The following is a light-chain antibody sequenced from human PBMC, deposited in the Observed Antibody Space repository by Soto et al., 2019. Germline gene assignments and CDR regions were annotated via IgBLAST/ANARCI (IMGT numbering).Light chain of an antibody. Sequence: EIVMTQSPATLSVSPGERATLSCRASQSVSNNLAWYQQKPGQAPRLLIYDASTRATGIPARFSGSGAGTEFTRTISSLLSEDFAVYHCQQYHNWPPITFGQGTRLEIK. J-gene: IGKJ5*01. V-gene: IGKV3-15*01. CDR1: QSVSNN. CDR3: QQYHNWPPIT. CDR2: DAS.